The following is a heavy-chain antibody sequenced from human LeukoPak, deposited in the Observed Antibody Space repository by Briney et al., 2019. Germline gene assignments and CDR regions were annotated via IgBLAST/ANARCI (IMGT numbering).Heavy chain of an antibody. Sequence: ASVKVSCKASGYTFANFGVNWVRQAPGQGLEWMGWISAYNGHTYYTQKVQGRVTLITDTSTSTAYMELRSLRSDDTAVYYCASPSETVTGAFDYWGQGTLVTVSS. J-gene: IGHJ4*02. D-gene: IGHD4-17*01. CDR1: GYTFANFG. CDR2: ISAYNGHT. V-gene: IGHV1-18*04. CDR3: ASPSETVTGAFDY.